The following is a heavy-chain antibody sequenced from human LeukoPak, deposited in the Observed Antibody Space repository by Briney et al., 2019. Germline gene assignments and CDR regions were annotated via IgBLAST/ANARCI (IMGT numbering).Heavy chain of an antibody. J-gene: IGHJ3*02. CDR3: ARVWYSSAPGGAFDI. D-gene: IGHD6-19*01. Sequence: GGSLRLSCAASGFTFSSYEMNWVRQAPGKGLEWVSYISSSGSTIYYADSVKGRFTISRDNAKNSLYLQMNSLRAEDTAVYYCARVWYSSAPGGAFDIWGQGTMVTVSS. V-gene: IGHV3-48*03. CDR1: GFTFSSYE. CDR2: ISSSGSTI.